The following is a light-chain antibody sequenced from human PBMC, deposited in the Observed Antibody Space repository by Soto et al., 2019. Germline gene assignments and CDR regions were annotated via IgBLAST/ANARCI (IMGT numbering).Light chain of an antibody. Sequence: DIVMTQSPLSLPVTPGEPASISCRASQSLLHSNGNNCLNWYLQKPGQPPQLLIYLGSNRASGVPDRFSVSGSGAHFTLKISRVEAEDVGVYYCMQGLQIPFTFGRGTKLEIK. CDR3: MQGLQIPFT. V-gene: IGKV2-28*01. CDR2: LGS. CDR1: QSLLHSNGNNC. J-gene: IGKJ2*01.